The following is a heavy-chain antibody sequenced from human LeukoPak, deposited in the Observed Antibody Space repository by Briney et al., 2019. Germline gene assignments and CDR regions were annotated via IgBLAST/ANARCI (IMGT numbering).Heavy chain of an antibody. CDR2: ISYDGSNK. CDR1: GFTFSTYN. V-gene: IGHV3-30*18. J-gene: IGHJ4*02. D-gene: IGHD3-10*01. Sequence: GGSLRLSCAASGFTFSTYNMNWVRQAPGKGLEWVAVISYDGSNKYYADSVKGRFTISRDNSKNTLYLQMNSLRAEDTAVYYCAKGGSVLLWFGDPYYFDYWGQGTLVTVSS. CDR3: AKGGSVLLWFGDPYYFDY.